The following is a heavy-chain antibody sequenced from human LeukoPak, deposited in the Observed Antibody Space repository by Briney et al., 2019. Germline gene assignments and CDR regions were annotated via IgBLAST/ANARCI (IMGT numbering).Heavy chain of an antibody. D-gene: IGHD3-22*01. V-gene: IGHV4-39*01. CDR1: GGSISSGDYY. CDR3: ARIPRYYYDSSGRNDY. Sequence: SETLSLTCTVSGGSISSGDYYWGWIRQPPGKGLEWIGSIYYSGGTYYNPSLKSRVTISVDTPKNQFSLKLSSVTAADTAVYYCARIPRYYYDSSGRNDYWGQGTLVTVSS. CDR2: IYYSGGT. J-gene: IGHJ4*02.